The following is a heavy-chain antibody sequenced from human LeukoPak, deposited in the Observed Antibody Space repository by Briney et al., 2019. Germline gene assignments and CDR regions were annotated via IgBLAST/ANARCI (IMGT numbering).Heavy chain of an antibody. Sequence: GGSLRLSCAASEFTFSSYSMNWVRQAPGKGLEWVSSISSSSSYIYYADSVEGRFTISRDNAKNSLYLQMNSLRAEDTAVYYCARDDYGDYGFDYWGQGTLVTVSS. CDR2: ISSSSSYI. D-gene: IGHD4-17*01. CDR1: EFTFSSYS. CDR3: ARDDYGDYGFDY. J-gene: IGHJ4*02. V-gene: IGHV3-21*01.